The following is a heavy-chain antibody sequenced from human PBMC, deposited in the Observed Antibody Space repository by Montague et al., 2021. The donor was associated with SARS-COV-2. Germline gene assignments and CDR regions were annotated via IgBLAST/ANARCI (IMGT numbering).Heavy chain of an antibody. CDR2: ISYDGSNK. CDR1: GFTFSSYA. V-gene: IGHV3-30*04. J-gene: IGHJ4*02. CDR3: TRDESETSGFDF. Sequence: SLRLSCAASGFTFSSYAMHWVRQAPGKGLEWVAVISYDGSNKYYADSVKSRFTISRDNAKASLFLQMNSLRVEDTAIYYCTRDESETSGFDFWGQGTLVTVSS. D-gene: IGHD2-15*01.